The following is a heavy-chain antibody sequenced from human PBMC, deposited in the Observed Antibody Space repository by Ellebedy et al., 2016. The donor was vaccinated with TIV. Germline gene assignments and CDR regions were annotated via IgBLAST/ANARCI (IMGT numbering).Heavy chain of an antibody. CDR1: GFTFDDYA. CDR2: ISWNSGSI. D-gene: IGHD3-10*02. CDR3: AKDAAVFGGHFDY. Sequence: SLKISCAASGFTFDDYAMHWVRQAPGKGLEWVSGISWNSGSIGYADSVKGRFTISRDNAKNSLYLQMNSLRAEDTALYYCAKDAAVFGGHFDYWGQGTLVTVSS. V-gene: IGHV3-9*01. J-gene: IGHJ4*02.